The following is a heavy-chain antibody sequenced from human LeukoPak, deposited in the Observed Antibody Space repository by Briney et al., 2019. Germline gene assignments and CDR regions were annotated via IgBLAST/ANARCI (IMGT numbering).Heavy chain of an antibody. D-gene: IGHD6-6*01. CDR3: ARDGSSIAARPYYYYYVDV. Sequence: SVKVSCKASGGTFSSYAISWVRQAPGQGLEWMGGIIPIFGTANYAQKFQGRVTITTDESTSTAYMELSSLRSEDTAVYYCARDGSSIAARPYYYYYVDVWGKGTTVTVSS. J-gene: IGHJ6*03. CDR2: IIPIFGTA. CDR1: GGTFSSYA. V-gene: IGHV1-69*05.